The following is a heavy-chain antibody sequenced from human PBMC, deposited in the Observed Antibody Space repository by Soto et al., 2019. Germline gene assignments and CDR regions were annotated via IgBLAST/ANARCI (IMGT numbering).Heavy chain of an antibody. Sequence: HPGGSLRLSCAASGFTFSSYGMHWVRQAPGKGLEWVAVIWYDGSNKYYADSVKGRFTISRDNSKNTLYLQMNSLRAEDTAVYYCARDGNYYYDSSGHGSYYYYYGMDVWGQGTTVTVSS. CDR2: IWYDGSNK. CDR3: ARDGNYYYDSSGHGSYYYYYGMDV. D-gene: IGHD3-22*01. J-gene: IGHJ6*02. CDR1: GFTFSSYG. V-gene: IGHV3-33*01.